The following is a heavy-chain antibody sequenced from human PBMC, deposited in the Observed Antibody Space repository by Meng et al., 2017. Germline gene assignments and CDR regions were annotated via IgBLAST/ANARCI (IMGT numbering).Heavy chain of an antibody. J-gene: IGHJ6*02. V-gene: IGHV5-51*01. CDR3: ARCGEEMATITGYYYYGMDV. CDR2: IYPGDSDT. CDR1: GYSFTSYW. D-gene: IGHD5-24*01. Sequence: GESLKISCKGSGYSFTSYWIGWVRQMPGKGLEWMGIIYPGDSDTRYSPSFQGQVTISADKSISTAYLQWSSLKASDTAMYDCARCGEEMATITGYYYYGMDVWGQGTTVTVSS.